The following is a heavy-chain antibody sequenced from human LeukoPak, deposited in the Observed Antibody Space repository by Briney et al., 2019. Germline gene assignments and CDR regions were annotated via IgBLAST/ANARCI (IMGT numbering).Heavy chain of an antibody. CDR1: GFTFSTYS. Sequence: GGSLRLSCAASGFTFSTYSMNWVRQAPGKGLEWVSSISSSSSYIYYADSVKGRFTLSSDNVKNSLYLQMNSLRAEDTAVYYCARGPRNSSSYQYFQHWGQGTLVTVSS. CDR2: ISSSSSYI. D-gene: IGHD6-13*01. J-gene: IGHJ1*01. CDR3: ARGPRNSSSYQYFQH. V-gene: IGHV3-21*01.